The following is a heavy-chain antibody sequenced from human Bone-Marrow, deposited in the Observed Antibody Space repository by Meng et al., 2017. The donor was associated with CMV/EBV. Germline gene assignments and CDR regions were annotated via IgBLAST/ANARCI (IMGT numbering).Heavy chain of an antibody. J-gene: IGHJ4*02. Sequence: GESLKISCAASGFDFSYYSMHWVRQGPGKGLEWVSSMSSVGGFIKYSDSVRGRFSISRDNSKKSVFLQMNSLRVEDTAVYYCVRGGEHCTKTSCCYWGQGTQVTVSS. V-gene: IGHV3-21*01. CDR1: GFDFSYYS. CDR3: VRGGEHCTKTSCCY. D-gene: IGHD2-2*01. CDR2: MSSVGGFI.